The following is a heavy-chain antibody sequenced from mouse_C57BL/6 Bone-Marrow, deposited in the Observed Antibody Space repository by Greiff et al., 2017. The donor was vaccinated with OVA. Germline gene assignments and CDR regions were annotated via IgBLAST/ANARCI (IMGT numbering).Heavy chain of an antibody. CDR2: ISSGSSTI. D-gene: IGHD1-1*01. Sequence: DVHLVESGGGLVKPGGSLKLSCAASGFTFSDYGMHWVRQAPEKGLEWVAYISSGSSTIYYADTVKGRFTISRDNAKNTLFLQMTSLRSEDTAMYYCAKFITTERTDYWGQGTSVTVSS. V-gene: IGHV5-17*01. CDR3: AKFITTERTDY. J-gene: IGHJ4*01. CDR1: GFTFSDYG.